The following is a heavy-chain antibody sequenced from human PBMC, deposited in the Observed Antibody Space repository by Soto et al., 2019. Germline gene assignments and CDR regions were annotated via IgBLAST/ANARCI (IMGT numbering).Heavy chain of an antibody. CDR3: ARDLGYFDWLSRY. J-gene: IGHJ4*02. CDR1: GFTFSDYY. CDR2: ISSSGSTI. D-gene: IGHD3-9*01. V-gene: IGHV3-11*01. Sequence: GGSLSLSCAASGFTFSDYYMSWIRQAPGKGLEWVSYISSSGSTIYYADSVKGRFTISRDNAKNSLYLQMNSLRAEDAAVYYCARDLGYFDWLSRYWGQGTLVTVSS.